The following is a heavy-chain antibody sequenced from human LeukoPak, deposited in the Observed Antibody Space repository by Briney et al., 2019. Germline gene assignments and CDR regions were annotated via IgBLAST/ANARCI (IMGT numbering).Heavy chain of an antibody. CDR2: IYSSGST. J-gene: IGHJ4*02. CDR1: GGSISNYY. Sequence: SETLSLTCTVSGGSISNYYWSWIRQPAGKGLEWIGRIYSSGSTNYNPSLKSRVTMSLDTSKNQFSLTVSSLTAADTAVYYCARISVAGNGYDYWGQGTLVTVSS. V-gene: IGHV4-4*07. D-gene: IGHD5-24*01. CDR3: ARISVAGNGYDY.